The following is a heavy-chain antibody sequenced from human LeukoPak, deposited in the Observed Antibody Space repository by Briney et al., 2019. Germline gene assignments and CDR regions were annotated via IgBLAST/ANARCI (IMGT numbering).Heavy chain of an antibody. V-gene: IGHV1-69*04. CDR2: IIPILGIA. Sequence: SVKVSCKASGYTFTGYYMHWVRQAPGQGLEWMGRIIPILGIANYAQKFQGRVTITADKSTSTAYMELSSLRSEDTAVYYCARGGYPKFDYWGQGTLVTVSS. CDR3: ARGGYPKFDY. D-gene: IGHD6-13*01. CDR1: GYTFTGYY. J-gene: IGHJ4*02.